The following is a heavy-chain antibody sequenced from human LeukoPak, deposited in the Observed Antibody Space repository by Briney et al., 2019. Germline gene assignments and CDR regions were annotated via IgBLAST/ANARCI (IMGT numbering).Heavy chain of an antibody. CDR1: GYTFTGYY. CDR2: INPSGGST. Sequence: ASVKVSCKASGYTFTGYYMHWVRQAPGQGLEWMGIINPSGGSTSYAQKFQGRVTMTRDTSTSTVYMELSSLRSEDTAVYYCAREPNYYGSGSPNYYFDYWGQGTLVTVSS. D-gene: IGHD3-10*01. CDR3: AREPNYYGSGSPNYYFDY. J-gene: IGHJ4*02. V-gene: IGHV1-46*01.